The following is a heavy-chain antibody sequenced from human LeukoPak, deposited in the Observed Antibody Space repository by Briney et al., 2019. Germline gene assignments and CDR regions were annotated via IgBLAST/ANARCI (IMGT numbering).Heavy chain of an antibody. CDR2: ISSSGSTI. Sequence: PGRSLRLSCAASGFTFSSYGMHWVRQAPGKGLEWVSYISSSGSTIYYADSVKGRFTISRDNAKNSLYLQMNSLRAEDTAVYYCARDLGWLSYFDYWGQGTLVTVSS. J-gene: IGHJ4*02. CDR1: GFTFSSYG. D-gene: IGHD3-9*01. V-gene: IGHV3-48*04. CDR3: ARDLGWLSYFDY.